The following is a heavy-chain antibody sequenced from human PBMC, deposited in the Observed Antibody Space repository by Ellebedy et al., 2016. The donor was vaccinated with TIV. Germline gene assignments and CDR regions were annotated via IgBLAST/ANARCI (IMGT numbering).Heavy chain of an antibody. CDR3: VKARYSGYDGDAFDV. Sequence: SLKISCAASGFTFEDYAMHWVRQAPGKGLEWVSTISWNSNNINNADSVKGRFTISRDNANNALYLEMNSLRPDDTAFYYCVKARYSGYDGDAFDVWGQGTLVSVSS. J-gene: IGHJ3*01. D-gene: IGHD5-12*01. V-gene: IGHV3-9*01. CDR1: GFTFEDYA. CDR2: ISWNSNNI.